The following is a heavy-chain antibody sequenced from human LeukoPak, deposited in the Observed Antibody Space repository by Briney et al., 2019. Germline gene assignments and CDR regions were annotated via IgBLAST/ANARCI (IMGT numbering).Heavy chain of an antibody. J-gene: IGHJ4*02. D-gene: IGHD3-16*02. CDR2: ISSSSSYI. V-gene: IGHV3-21*01. CDR3: ARDPLYQPGLFDY. Sequence: GGSLRLSCAASGFTFSSYSMNWVRQAPGKGLEWVSSISSSSSYIYYADSVKGRFTISRDNAKNSLYLQMNSLRVEDTAVYYCARDPLYQPGLFDYWGQGTLVTVSS. CDR1: GFTFSSYS.